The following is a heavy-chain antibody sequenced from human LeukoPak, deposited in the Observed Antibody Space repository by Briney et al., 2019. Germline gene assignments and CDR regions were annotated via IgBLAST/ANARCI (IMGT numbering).Heavy chain of an antibody. Sequence: KSGGSLRLSCAASGFTFSDYSMNWVRQAPGKGLEWVSSISRRSRHVYYAGSVKGRFTISRDDARNSLYLQMNSLRAEDMAVYFCVRDLLGFGSTTAYLYHWGQGTLVTVSS. CDR1: GFTFSDYS. CDR2: ISRRSRHV. D-gene: IGHD3-10*01. J-gene: IGHJ1*01. V-gene: IGHV3-21*01. CDR3: VRDLLGFGSTTAYLYH.